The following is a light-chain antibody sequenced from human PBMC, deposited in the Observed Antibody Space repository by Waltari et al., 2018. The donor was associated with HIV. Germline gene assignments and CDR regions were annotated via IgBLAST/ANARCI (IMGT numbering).Light chain of an antibody. J-gene: IGLJ2*01. CDR1: RGHSTRP. Sequence: QLVLTQSPSASAPLGASVRPTCPLRRGHSTRPIAWHQPQVYQGPRFLLKVTAAGRYNKGDGIPDRFSGSSAGAESYLTISSLQSDDEADYYCQTWGNGTYVVFGGGTKVTVL. V-gene: IGLV4-69*02. CDR3: QTWGNGTYVV. CDR2: VTAAGRY.